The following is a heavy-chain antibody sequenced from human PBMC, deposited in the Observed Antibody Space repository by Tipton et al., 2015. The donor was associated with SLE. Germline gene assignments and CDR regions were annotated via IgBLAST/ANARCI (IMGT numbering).Heavy chain of an antibody. D-gene: IGHD2-15*01. CDR2: NVGGGGPST. J-gene: IGHJ4*02. CDR1: GFSFSSYA. V-gene: IGHV3-23*01. Sequence: GSLRLSCAASGFSFSSYAMSWVRQTPGKGLEWVAANVGGGGPSTYHAESVRGRFTISTDNSKNTVFLQMNSLRAEDTAVYYCAKASLGSCSGVRCYFFDYWGQGTLVTVSS. CDR3: AKASLGSCSGVRCYFFDY.